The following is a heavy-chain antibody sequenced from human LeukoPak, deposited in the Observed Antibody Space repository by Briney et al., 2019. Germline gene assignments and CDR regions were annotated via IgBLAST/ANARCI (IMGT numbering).Heavy chain of an antibody. Sequence: SETLSLTCTVSGGSISSHYWSWIRQPPGKGLEWIGYIYYSGSTNYNPSLKSRVTISVDTSKNQFSLKLSSVTAADTAVYYCARDDSSSWSSYYYYYMDVWGKGTTVTVSS. D-gene: IGHD6-13*01. CDR2: IYYSGST. CDR1: GGSISSHY. V-gene: IGHV4-59*11. CDR3: ARDDSSSWSSYYYYYMDV. J-gene: IGHJ6*03.